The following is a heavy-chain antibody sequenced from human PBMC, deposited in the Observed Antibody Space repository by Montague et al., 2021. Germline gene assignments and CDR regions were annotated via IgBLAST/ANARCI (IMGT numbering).Heavy chain of an antibody. CDR1: GGSISSSSYY. CDR3: ARHPHSGYYSYYYGMDV. V-gene: IGHV4-39*01. J-gene: IGHJ6*02. Sequence: SETLSLTCTVSGGSISSSSYYWGWIRQPPGKGLEWIVSIYYSGSTYYNPSLKSRVTISVDTSKNQFSLKLSSVTAADTAVYYCARHPHSGYYSYYYGMDVWGQGTTVTVSS. CDR2: IYYSGST. D-gene: IGHD5-12*01.